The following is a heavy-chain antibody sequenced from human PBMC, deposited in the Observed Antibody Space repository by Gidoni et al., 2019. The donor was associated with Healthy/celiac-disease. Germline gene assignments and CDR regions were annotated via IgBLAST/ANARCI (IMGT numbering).Heavy chain of an antibody. CDR3: ARWSSGWYGGFDY. J-gene: IGHJ4*02. Sequence: QVQLQQWGAGLLKPSETLSLTCAVYGGSFSGYYWSWIRQPPGKGLEWIGEITNSGSTNYNPSLKSRVTISVDTSKNQFSLKLSSVTAADTAVYYCARWSSGWYGGFDYWGQGTLVTVSS. CDR1: GGSFSGYY. CDR2: ITNSGST. V-gene: IGHV4-34*01. D-gene: IGHD6-19*01.